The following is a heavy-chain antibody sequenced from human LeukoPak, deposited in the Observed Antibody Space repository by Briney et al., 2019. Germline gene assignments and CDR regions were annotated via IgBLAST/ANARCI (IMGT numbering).Heavy chain of an antibody. V-gene: IGHV1-69*13. J-gene: IGHJ3*02. D-gene: IGHD2/OR15-2a*01. Sequence: SVKVSCKASGGTFSSYAISWVRQAPGQGLEWMGGIIPIFGTANYAQKFQGRVTITADESTSTAYMELSSLRSEDTAVYYCATGGVLPHDAFDIWGQGTMVTVSS. CDR3: ATGGVLPHDAFDI. CDR2: IIPIFGTA. CDR1: GGTFSSYA.